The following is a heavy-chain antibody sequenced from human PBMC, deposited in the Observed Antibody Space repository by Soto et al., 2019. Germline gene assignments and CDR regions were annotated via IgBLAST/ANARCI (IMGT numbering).Heavy chain of an antibody. J-gene: IGHJ6*02. CDR2: IYYSGST. CDR3: ARIVAAAGRYYYYGMDV. V-gene: IGHV4-59*01. D-gene: IGHD6-13*01. CDR1: GGSISSYY. Sequence: PSETLSLTCTVSGGSISSYYWSWIRQPPGKGLEWIGYIYYSGSTNYNPSLKSRVTISVDTSKNQFYLKLSSVTAADTAVYYCARIVAAAGRYYYYGMDVWGQGTKVT.